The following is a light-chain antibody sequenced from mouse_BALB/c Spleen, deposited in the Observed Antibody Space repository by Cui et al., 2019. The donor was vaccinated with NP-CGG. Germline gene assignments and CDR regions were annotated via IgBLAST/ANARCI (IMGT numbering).Light chain of an antibody. J-gene: IGLJ1*01. CDR3: ALWYSNHWV. Sequence: QAVVTQESALTTSPGETVTLTCRSSIGAVTTSNYANWVQEKPDHLFTGLIGGTNNRAPGVPARFSGSLIGDKAVLTITGAQTEEEAIYFCALWYSNHWVFGGGTKLTVL. CDR2: GTN. V-gene: IGLV1*01. CDR1: IGAVTTSNY.